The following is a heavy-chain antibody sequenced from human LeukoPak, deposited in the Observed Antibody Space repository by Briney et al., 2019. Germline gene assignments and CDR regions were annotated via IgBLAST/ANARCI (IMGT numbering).Heavy chain of an antibody. D-gene: IGHD6-19*01. J-gene: IGHJ4*02. CDR1: GGTFSSYA. CDR3: ARVGIAVADGFDY. CDR2: IIPIFGTA. V-gene: IGHV1-69*13. Sequence: SVKVSCKASGGTFSSYAISWVRQAPGQGLEWMGGIIPIFGTANYAQKFQGRVTITADGSTSTAYMELSSLRSEDTAVYYCARVGIAVADGFDYWGQGTLVTVSS.